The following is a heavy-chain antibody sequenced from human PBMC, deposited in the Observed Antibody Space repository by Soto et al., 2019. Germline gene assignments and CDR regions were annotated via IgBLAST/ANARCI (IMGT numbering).Heavy chain of an antibody. CDR1: GFTFSPYA. Sequence: GGSLRLSCAASGFTFSPYAMHWVRQAPGKGLEWVAVISYDGSNKYYADSVKGRFTISRDNSKNTLYLQMNSLRAEDTAVYYCASHVDTGPRVYYYYGMDVWGQGTTVTVSS. V-gene: IGHV3-30-3*01. CDR3: ASHVDTGPRVYYYYGMDV. CDR2: ISYDGSNK. J-gene: IGHJ6*02. D-gene: IGHD5-18*01.